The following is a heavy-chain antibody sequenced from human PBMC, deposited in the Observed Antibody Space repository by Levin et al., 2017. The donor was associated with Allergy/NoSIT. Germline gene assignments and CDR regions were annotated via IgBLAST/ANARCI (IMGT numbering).Heavy chain of an antibody. J-gene: IGHJ6*03. CDR3: ARDVRRFGYSIGGTSYYYFHMDV. V-gene: IGHV1-2*02. CDR1: GYTFTGHY. D-gene: IGHD6-25*01. Sequence: GASVKVSCKASGYTFTGHYMHWVRQAPGQGLEWMGWINPNSGGTNYARKFQGRVTMTRDTSISTAYMEVSRLISDDTAVYYCARDVRRFGYSIGGTSYYYFHMDVWGKGTTVTVSS. CDR2: INPNSGGT.